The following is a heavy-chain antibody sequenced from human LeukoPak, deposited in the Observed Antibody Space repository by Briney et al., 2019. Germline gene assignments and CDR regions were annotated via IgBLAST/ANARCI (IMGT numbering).Heavy chain of an antibody. J-gene: IGHJ3*02. CDR2: SKYDGSTT. Sequence: PGGSLRLSCAASGFAISGYWMSWIRQAPGKGLVWVSRSKYDGSTTMYADSVKGRFTISRDNAKNSLYLQMNSLRAEDTALYYCAKDLGYYYDSSGYYYKYDAFDIWGQGTMVTVSS. CDR3: AKDLGYYYDSSGYYYKYDAFDI. V-gene: IGHV3-74*03. D-gene: IGHD3-22*01. CDR1: GFAISGYW.